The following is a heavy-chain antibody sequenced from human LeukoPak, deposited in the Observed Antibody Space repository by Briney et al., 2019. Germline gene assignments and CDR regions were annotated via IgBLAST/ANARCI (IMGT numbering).Heavy chain of an antibody. CDR3: ARDYYDSSGYLIPFVY. Sequence: AGGSLRLSCAASGFTVSSNYMSWVRQAPGKGLEWVSVIYSGGSTYYADSVKGRFTISRDNSKNTLYLQMNSLRAEDTAVYYCARDYYDSSGYLIPFVYWGQGTLVTVSS. CDR2: IYSGGST. V-gene: IGHV3-53*01. CDR1: GFTVSSNY. J-gene: IGHJ4*02. D-gene: IGHD3-22*01.